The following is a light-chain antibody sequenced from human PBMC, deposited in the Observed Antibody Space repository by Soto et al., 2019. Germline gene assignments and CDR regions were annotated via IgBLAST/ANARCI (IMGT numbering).Light chain of an antibody. CDR2: AAS. CDR3: QQSYSIPIT. J-gene: IGKJ5*01. Sequence: DVQMTQSPSSLSASVGDRVTITCRASQSISGYLNWYQQKPGKAPKFLIYAASSLQSGVPSRFSGSGSGTDFTLTISSLQPEDFATYYCQQSYSIPITFGQGTRLEIK. CDR1: QSISGY. V-gene: IGKV1-39*01.